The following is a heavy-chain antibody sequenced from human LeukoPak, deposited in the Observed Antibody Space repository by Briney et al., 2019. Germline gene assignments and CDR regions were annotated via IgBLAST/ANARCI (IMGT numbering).Heavy chain of an antibody. Sequence: PSETLSLTCAVYGGSFSGYYRSWIRQPPGKGLEWIGEINHSGSTNYNPSLKSRVTISVDTSKNQFSLKLSSVTAADTAVYYCARRYCSSTSCYFQSDAFDIWGQGTMVTVSS. D-gene: IGHD2-2*01. V-gene: IGHV4-34*01. CDR2: INHSGST. CDR3: ARRYCSSTSCYFQSDAFDI. J-gene: IGHJ3*02. CDR1: GGSFSGYY.